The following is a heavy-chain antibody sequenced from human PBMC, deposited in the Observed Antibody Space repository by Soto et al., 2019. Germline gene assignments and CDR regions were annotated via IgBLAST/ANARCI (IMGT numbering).Heavy chain of an antibody. Sequence: SETLSLTCAVSSGSISSSNWWSWVRQPPGKGLEWIGEIYHSGSTNYNPSLKSRVTISVDKSKNQFSLKLSSVTAADTAVYYWARELCYYGSGSYYNVTGTRRFCSWFDPWGQGTLVTVSS. CDR2: IYHSGST. CDR3: ARELCYYGSGSYYNVTGTRRFCSWFDP. D-gene: IGHD3-10*01. J-gene: IGHJ5*02. CDR1: SGSISSSNW. V-gene: IGHV4-4*02.